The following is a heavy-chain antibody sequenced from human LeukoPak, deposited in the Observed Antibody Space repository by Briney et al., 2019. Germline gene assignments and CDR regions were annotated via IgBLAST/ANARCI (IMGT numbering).Heavy chain of an antibody. CDR3: ARASYTNDFWSGYYDFDY. CDR1: GFTVSSNY. J-gene: IGHJ4*02. V-gene: IGHV3-66*02. D-gene: IGHD3-3*01. CDR2: IYSGGST. Sequence: GGSLRLSCAASGFTVSSNYMSWVRQAPGKGLEWISVIYSGGSTYYADSVKGRFTISRDNSKNTLYLQMNSLRAEDTAVYYCARASYTNDFWSGYYDFDYWGQGTLVTVSS.